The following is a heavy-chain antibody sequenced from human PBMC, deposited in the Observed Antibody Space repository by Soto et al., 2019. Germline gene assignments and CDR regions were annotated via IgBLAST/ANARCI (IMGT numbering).Heavy chain of an antibody. CDR2: IYYSGT. CDR3: ARTYDGSGPNSGGYAFDI. Sequence: QVQLQESGPRLVKPSETLSLTCSVSGGSISSYYWSWIRQPPGKGLEWIAYIYYSGTSYNPSLKSRVSILLDTSKNQFSLKLSSVTAADTAVYYCARTYDGSGPNSGGYAFDIWGQGTMVTVSS. D-gene: IGHD3-22*01. CDR1: GGSISSYY. V-gene: IGHV4-59*01. J-gene: IGHJ3*02.